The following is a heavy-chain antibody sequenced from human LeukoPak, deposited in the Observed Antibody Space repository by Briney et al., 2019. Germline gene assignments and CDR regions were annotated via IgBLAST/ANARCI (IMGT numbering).Heavy chain of an antibody. CDR1: GFTFSSYS. CDR2: ISSSSSTI. V-gene: IGHV3-48*01. J-gene: IGHJ4*02. CDR3: ARDVGAFDY. Sequence: SCKASGFTFSSYSMNWVRQAPGKGLEWVSYISSSSSTIYYADSVKGRFTISRDNAKNSLYLQMNSLRAEDTAVYYCARDVGAFDYWGQGTLVTVSS.